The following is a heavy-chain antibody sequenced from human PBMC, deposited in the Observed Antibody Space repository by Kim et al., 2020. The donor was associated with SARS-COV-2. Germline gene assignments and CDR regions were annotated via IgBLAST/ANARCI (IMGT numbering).Heavy chain of an antibody. CDR2: T. D-gene: IGHD2-8*02. Sequence: THHNPTLKWRVTIAEDTPKNQLPRKLSSVTAADTAVYYCARHPYWSPFDYWGQGTLVTVSS. CDR3: ARHPYWSPFDY. J-gene: IGHJ4*02. V-gene: IGHV4-59*08.